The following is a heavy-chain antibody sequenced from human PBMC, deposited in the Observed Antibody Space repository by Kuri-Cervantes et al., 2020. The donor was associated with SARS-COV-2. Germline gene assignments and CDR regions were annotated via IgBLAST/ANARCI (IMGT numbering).Heavy chain of an antibody. V-gene: IGHV4-59*01. D-gene: IGHD6-19*01. Sequence: LTLSCTVAGGSISSYYWSWIRQPPGKGLEWIGYIYYSVSTNYNPSLKSRATISVDTSKNQFSLKLGSVTAADTAVYYCARYPTSSSGWYSSDAFDIWGQGTMVTVSS. CDR3: ARYPTSSSGWYSSDAFDI. CDR2: IYYSVST. J-gene: IGHJ3*02. CDR1: GGSISSYY.